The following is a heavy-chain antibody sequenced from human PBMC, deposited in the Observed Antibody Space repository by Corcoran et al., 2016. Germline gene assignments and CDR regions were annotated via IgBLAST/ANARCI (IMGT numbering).Heavy chain of an antibody. CDR1: GFTFSSYG. D-gene: IGHD6-13*01. Sequence: QVQLVESGGGVVQPGRSLRLSCAASGFTFSSYGMHWVRQAPGKGLEWVAVISYDGSNKYYADSVKGRFTISRDNSKNTLYLQMNSLRAEDTAVYYCAKEMAAAGPFQYYYYGMDVWGQGTTVTVSS. CDR3: AKEMAAAGPFQYYYYGMDV. CDR2: ISYDGSNK. V-gene: IGHV3-30*18. J-gene: IGHJ6*02.